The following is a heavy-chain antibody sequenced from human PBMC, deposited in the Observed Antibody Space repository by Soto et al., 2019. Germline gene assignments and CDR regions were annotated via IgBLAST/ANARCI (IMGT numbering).Heavy chain of an antibody. V-gene: IGHV4-30-4*01. J-gene: IGHJ6*02. CDR1: AGSISRGGYY. D-gene: IGHD6-6*01. Sequence: TRSVTCTVSAGSISRGGYYWSWIRQPPGKALEWIGYIYYIGSTYYNPSLKSRVTISVDTSKNKFSLKLSSVTAADTAVYYCARDEYSGSSRLGRIDVSGQRTTVRVSS. CDR2: IYYIGST. CDR3: ARDEYSGSSRLGRIDV.